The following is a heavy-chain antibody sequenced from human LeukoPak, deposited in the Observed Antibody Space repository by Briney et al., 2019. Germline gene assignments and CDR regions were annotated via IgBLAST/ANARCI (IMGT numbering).Heavy chain of an antibody. CDR3: AREEGTDYYYYYGMDV. J-gene: IGHJ6*02. D-gene: IGHD3-10*01. V-gene: IGHV1-69*04. CDR2: IIPILGIA. CDR1: GGTFSSYA. Sequence: SVKVSCKAFGGTFSSYAISWVRQAPGQGLEWMGRIIPILGIANYAQKFQGRVTITADKSTSTAYMELSSLRSEDTAVYYCAREEGTDYYYYYGMDVWGQGTTVTVSS.